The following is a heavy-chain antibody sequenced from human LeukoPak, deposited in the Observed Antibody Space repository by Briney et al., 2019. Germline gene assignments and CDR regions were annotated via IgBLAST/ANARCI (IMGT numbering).Heavy chain of an antibody. V-gene: IGHV1-69*05. CDR1: GGTFSSCA. Sequence: SVKVSCKASGGTFSSCAISWVRQAPGQGLEWMGRIIPIFGTANYAQKFQGRVTITTDESTSTAYMELSSLRSEDTAVYYCARETKLAGADDAFDIWGQGTMVTVSS. CDR2: IIPIFGTA. CDR3: ARETKLAGADDAFDI. D-gene: IGHD6-6*01. J-gene: IGHJ3*02.